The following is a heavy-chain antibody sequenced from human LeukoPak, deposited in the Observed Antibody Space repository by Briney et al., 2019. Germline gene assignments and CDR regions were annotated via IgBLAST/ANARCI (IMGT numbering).Heavy chain of an antibody. CDR3: ARGPGLGVPAVILDYYGLDV. D-gene: IGHD2-2*01. CDR2: INPKSADT. CDR1: GYTFSDYY. V-gene: IGHV1-2*02. J-gene: IGHJ6*02. Sequence: ASVKVSCKASGYTFSDYYIHWVRQAPGQGLGWMGWINPKSADTNYAQEFQGRVTMTRDTSISTAFIELSRLISDDTAVYYCARGPGLGVPAVILDYYGLDVWGQGTTVTVSS.